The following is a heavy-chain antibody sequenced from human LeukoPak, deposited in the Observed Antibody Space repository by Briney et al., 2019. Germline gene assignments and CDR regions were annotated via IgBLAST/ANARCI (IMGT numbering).Heavy chain of an antibody. V-gene: IGHV1-18*01. Sequence: ASVKVSCKASGYTFTSYRISWVRQAPGQVLEWMGWISAYNGNTNYAQKLQGRVTMTTDTSTSTAYMELRSLRSDDTAVYYCARDGTYYYDSSGPYTLRYGMDVWGQGTTVTVSS. D-gene: IGHD3-22*01. J-gene: IGHJ6*02. CDR3: ARDGTYYYDSSGPYTLRYGMDV. CDR1: GYTFTSYR. CDR2: ISAYNGNT.